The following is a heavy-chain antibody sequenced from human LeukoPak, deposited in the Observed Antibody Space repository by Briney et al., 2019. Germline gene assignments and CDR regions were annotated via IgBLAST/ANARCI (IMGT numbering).Heavy chain of an antibody. D-gene: IGHD2-2*01. V-gene: IGHV1-69-2*01. CDR3: ATDRRYCSSTSCYSHYFDY. Sequence: ASVKVSCKVSGYTFTDYYMHWVQQAPGKGLEWMGLVDPEDGETIYAEKFQGRVTITADTSTDTAYMGLSSLRSEDTAVYYCATDRRYCSSTSCYSHYFDYWGQGTLVTVSS. CDR1: GYTFTDYY. CDR2: VDPEDGET. J-gene: IGHJ4*02.